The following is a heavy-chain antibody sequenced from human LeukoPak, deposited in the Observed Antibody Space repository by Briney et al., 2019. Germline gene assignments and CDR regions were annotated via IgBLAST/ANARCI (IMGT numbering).Heavy chain of an antibody. Sequence: GGSLRLSCAASGFTFSSYAMSCVRQAPGKGLEWVSGISGSGGSTYYADSVKGRFTISRDNSKNRLYLQMNSLRAEDTAVYYCAKRPRGNYLDPFDYWGQGTLVTVSS. CDR3: AKRPRGNYLDPFDY. CDR2: ISGSGGST. V-gene: IGHV3-23*01. J-gene: IGHJ4*02. CDR1: GFTFSSYA. D-gene: IGHD3-10*01.